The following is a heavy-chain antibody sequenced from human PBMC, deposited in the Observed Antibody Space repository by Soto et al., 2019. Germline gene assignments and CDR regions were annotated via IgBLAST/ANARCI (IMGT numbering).Heavy chain of an antibody. CDR1: GGSISSGDYY. CDR3: ATCDDSRGLYFDS. J-gene: IGHJ4*01. V-gene: IGHV4-30-4*01. Sequence: SETLSLTCTVSGGSISSGDYYWSWIRQPPGKGLEWIGYIYYSGSTYYNPSLKSRVTISVDTSENQFSLKLSSVTAADTAVYYCATCDDSRGLYFDSWGHVTRVTVSS. CDR2: IYYSGST. D-gene: IGHD3-22*01.